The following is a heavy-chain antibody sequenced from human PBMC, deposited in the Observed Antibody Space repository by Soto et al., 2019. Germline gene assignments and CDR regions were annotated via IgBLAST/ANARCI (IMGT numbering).Heavy chain of an antibody. CDR3: ARDLDYYDSSGYYNWFDP. V-gene: IGHV3-7*05. D-gene: IGHD3-22*01. Sequence: EVQLVESGGGLVQPGGSLRLSCAASGFTFSSYWMSWVRQAPGKGLEWVANIKQDGSEKYYVDSVKGRFTTSRDNAKNSLYLQMNSLRAEDTAVYYCARDLDYYDSSGYYNWFDPWGQGTLVTVSS. CDR1: GFTFSSYW. CDR2: IKQDGSEK. J-gene: IGHJ5*02.